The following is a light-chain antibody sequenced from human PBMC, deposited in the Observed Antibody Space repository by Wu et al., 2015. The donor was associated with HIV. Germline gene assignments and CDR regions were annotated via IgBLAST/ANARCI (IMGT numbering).Light chain of an antibody. CDR2: GAS. V-gene: IGKV3-20*01. Sequence: ESVLTQSPGSLSLSLGERATLSCRASQTVSSSYLAWYQQKPGQAPRLLIYGASNRATGIPDRFTGSGSGTDFTLTISRLEPEDFAVYYCQQYGSSRWTFGQGTKVEIK. J-gene: IGKJ1*01. CDR1: QTVSSSY. CDR3: QQYGSSRWT.